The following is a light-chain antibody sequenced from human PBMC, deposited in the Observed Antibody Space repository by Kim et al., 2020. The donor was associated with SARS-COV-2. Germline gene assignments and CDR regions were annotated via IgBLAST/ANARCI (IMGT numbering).Light chain of an antibody. CDR2: AAS. V-gene: IGKV1-39*01. J-gene: IGKJ1*01. CDR3: QQSYSTPWT. Sequence: ASVGDRVTITCRASQSISSYLNWYQQKPGKAPKLLIYAASNLQSGVPSRFSGSVSGTDFTLTISSLQPEDFATYYCQQSYSTPWTFGQGTKVDIK. CDR1: QSISSY.